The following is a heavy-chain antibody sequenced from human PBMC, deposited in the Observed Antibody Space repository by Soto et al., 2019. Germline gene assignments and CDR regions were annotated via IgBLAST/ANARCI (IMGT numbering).Heavy chain of an antibody. CDR1: GFTFSSYG. D-gene: IGHD3-3*01. J-gene: IGHJ4*02. Sequence: QVQLVESGGGVVQPGRSLRLSCAASGFTFSSYGMHWVRQAPGKGLEWVAVISYDGSNKYYADSVKGRFTISRDNSKNTLYLQMNSLRAEDTAVYYCEKDLNYDFWSGYSQYYFDYWGQGTLVTVSS. CDR2: ISYDGSNK. V-gene: IGHV3-30*18. CDR3: EKDLNYDFWSGYSQYYFDY.